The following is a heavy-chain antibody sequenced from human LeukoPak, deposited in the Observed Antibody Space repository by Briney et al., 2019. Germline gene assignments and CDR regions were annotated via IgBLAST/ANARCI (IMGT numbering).Heavy chain of an antibody. Sequence: PGGSPRLSCAAAGFTFSSYSMNWVRQAPGKGLEWVSSISSGSRYMYYADSVKGRFTISRDNAKNSLYLLMNSLRVEDMAVYYCATDVRDEYSSGWYPIGYWGQGTLVTVSS. D-gene: IGHD6-19*01. J-gene: IGHJ4*02. CDR2: ISSGSRYM. CDR1: GFTFSSYS. CDR3: ATDVRDEYSSGWYPIGY. V-gene: IGHV3-21*01.